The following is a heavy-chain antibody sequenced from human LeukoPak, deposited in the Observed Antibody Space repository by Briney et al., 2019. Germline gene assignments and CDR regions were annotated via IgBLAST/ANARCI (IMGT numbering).Heavy chain of an antibody. CDR3: ARVPIAAAGTLFDY. V-gene: IGHV1-2*02. J-gene: IGHJ4*02. CDR2: INPNSGGT. D-gene: IGHD6-13*01. Sequence: VASVKVSCKASGYTFTGYYMHWVRQAPGQGLEWMGWINPNSGGTNYAQKFQGRVTMTRDTPISTAYMELSRLRSDDTAVYYCARVPIAAAGTLFDYWGQGTLVTVSS. CDR1: GYTFTGYY.